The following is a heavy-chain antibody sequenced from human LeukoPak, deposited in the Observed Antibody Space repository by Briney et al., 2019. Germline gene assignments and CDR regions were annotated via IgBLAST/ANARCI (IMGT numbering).Heavy chain of an antibody. CDR3: AKRQRLARRPDIAY. Sequence: PGGSLRLSCAASGFTFRNHWMHWVRQTPGKGLVWVSRISSDGSSTTYADSVKGRFTISRDNAKNTLYLQMNNLRAEDTAMYYCAKRQRLARRPDIAYWAHGTLVIVSS. J-gene: IGHJ4*03. D-gene: IGHD3-3*02. CDR2: ISSDGSST. CDR1: GFTFRNHW. V-gene: IGHV3-74*03.